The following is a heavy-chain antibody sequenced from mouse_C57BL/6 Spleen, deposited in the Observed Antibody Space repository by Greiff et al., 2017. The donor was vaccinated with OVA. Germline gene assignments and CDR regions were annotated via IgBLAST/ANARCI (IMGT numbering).Heavy chain of an antibody. Sequence: QVQLQQPGAELVRPGSSVKLSCKASGYTFTSYWMDWVKQRPGQGLEWIGNIYPSDSETHYNQKFKDKATLTVDKSSSTAYMQLSSLTSEDSAVYYCARRGSPYDYDGGYAMDYWGQGTSVTVSS. CDR3: ARRGSPYDYDGGYAMDY. V-gene: IGHV1-61*01. D-gene: IGHD2-4*01. CDR2: IYPSDSET. J-gene: IGHJ4*01. CDR1: GYTFTSYW.